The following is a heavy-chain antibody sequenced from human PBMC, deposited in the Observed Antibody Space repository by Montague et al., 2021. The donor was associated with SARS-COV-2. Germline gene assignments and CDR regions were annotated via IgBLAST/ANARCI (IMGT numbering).Heavy chain of an antibody. J-gene: IGHJ3*01. V-gene: IGHV6-1*01. CDR3: ASAFYGDHWAFDV. D-gene: IGHD3-3*02. CDR1: GDSVSSTSAS. CDR2: TYYRSWWRS. Sequence: CAISGDSVSSTSASWNWIRQSPSRGLEWLGRTYYRSWWRSQYPGHLESRITISGDTSKNQFSLQLNSVTPEDTAVYYCASAFYGDHWAFDVWGQGTMVTVSS.